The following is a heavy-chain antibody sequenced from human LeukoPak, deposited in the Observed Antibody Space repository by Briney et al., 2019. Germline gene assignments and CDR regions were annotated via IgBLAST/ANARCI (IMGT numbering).Heavy chain of an antibody. D-gene: IGHD3-10*01. V-gene: IGHV3-74*01. Sequence: GGSLRLSCAASGFTLNKYWMHWVRQVPRKGLIWVSRINNEGNDTNYVDSVKGRFTISRDNAKNTLYLQMNSLRAEDTAVYYCARGIYGNFDYWGQGSLVTVSS. CDR1: GFTLNKYW. CDR3: ARGIYGNFDY. J-gene: IGHJ4*02. CDR2: INNEGNDT.